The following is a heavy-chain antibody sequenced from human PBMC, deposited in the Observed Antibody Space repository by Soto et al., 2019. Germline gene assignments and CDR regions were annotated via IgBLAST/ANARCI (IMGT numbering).Heavy chain of an antibody. CDR1: GFTFGDYA. CDR3: TRNPVLEFAYYMDV. D-gene: IGHD3-3*01. Sequence: GGSLRLSCTASGFTFGDYAMGWFRQAPGKGLEWVGFIRSKAYGGTTEYAASVKGRFTISRDDSKSIAYLQMNSLKTEDTAVYYCTRNPVLEFAYYMDVWGKGTTVTVSS. CDR2: IRSKAYGGTT. J-gene: IGHJ6*03. V-gene: IGHV3-49*03.